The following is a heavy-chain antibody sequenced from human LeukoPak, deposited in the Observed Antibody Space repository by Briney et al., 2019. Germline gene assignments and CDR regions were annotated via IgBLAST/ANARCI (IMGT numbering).Heavy chain of an antibody. D-gene: IGHD4-11*01. CDR2: ISAYNGNT. Sequence: ASVKVSCKASGYTFTSYGISWVRQAPGQGLEWMGWISAYNGNTNYAQKLQGRVTMTTDTSTSTAYMELSSLRSEDTAVYYCARADYSNYGVGAFDIWGQGTMVTVSS. CDR1: GYTFTSYG. J-gene: IGHJ3*02. CDR3: ARADYSNYGVGAFDI. V-gene: IGHV1-18*01.